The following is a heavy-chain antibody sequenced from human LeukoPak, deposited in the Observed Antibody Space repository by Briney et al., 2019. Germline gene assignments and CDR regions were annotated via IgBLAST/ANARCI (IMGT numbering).Heavy chain of an antibody. Sequence: GGSLRLSCAASGFTFSSFSMSWVRQAPGKGLEWVSSISSSSSYIYYADSVKGRVTISRDNAKNSLYLQMNSLRAEDTAVYYCARGDYYDFQLDYWGQGTLVTVSS. CDR1: GFTFSSFS. J-gene: IGHJ4*02. D-gene: IGHD3-22*01. V-gene: IGHV3-21*01. CDR2: ISSSSSYI. CDR3: ARGDYYDFQLDY.